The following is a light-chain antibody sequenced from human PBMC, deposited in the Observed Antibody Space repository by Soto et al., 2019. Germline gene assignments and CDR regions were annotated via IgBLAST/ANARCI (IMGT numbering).Light chain of an antibody. V-gene: IGKV1-5*01. CDR2: HAS. J-gene: IGKJ1*01. CDR1: QSISNW. CDR3: HKYNSYS. Sequence: DIQMTQSPSTLPASVGDRVTITCRASQSISNWLAWYQQKPGTAPKVLIYHASNLQSGVPSRFSGSGSGTEFTLTIRTLKTDDFATYYCHKYNSYSFGQATKVDI.